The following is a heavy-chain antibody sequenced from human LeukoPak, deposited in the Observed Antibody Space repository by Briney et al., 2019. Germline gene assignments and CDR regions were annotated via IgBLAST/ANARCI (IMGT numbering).Heavy chain of an antibody. Sequence: SETLSLTCTVSGGSISTSSYYWGWVRQPPGKGLEWIGEINHSGSTNYNPSLKSRVTISVDTSKNQFSLKLSSVTAADTAVYYCARGSSSWYLLPFDYWGQGTLVTVSS. CDR2: INHSGST. CDR3: ARGSSSWYLLPFDY. V-gene: IGHV4-39*07. CDR1: GGSISTSSYY. J-gene: IGHJ4*02. D-gene: IGHD6-13*01.